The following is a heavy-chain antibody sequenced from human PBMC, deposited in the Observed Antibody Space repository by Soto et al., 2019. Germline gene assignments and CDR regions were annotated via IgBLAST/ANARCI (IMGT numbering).Heavy chain of an antibody. J-gene: IGHJ3*01. V-gene: IGHV5-51*01. Sequence: PGESVKISCKGSGYTFTINCIGWVRQMPGKGLEWMGIIFPIDSDTRYSPSSQGQVTISADNSISTAYLQWSSLKASDTAIYYCATPGGRDFNAFDVWGQGTMVTVSS. D-gene: IGHD2-21*02. CDR2: IFPIDSDT. CDR1: GYTFTINC. CDR3: ATPGGRDFNAFDV.